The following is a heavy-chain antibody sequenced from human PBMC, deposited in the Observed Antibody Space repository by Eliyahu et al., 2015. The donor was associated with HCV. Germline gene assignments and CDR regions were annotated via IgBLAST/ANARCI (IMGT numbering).Heavy chain of an antibody. J-gene: IGHJ5*02. Sequence: QVQLQESGPGLVKPSETLSLTCXXSGSXRSXYWSWXRQSPGKGRXWIGYIFYTGNSNXNPSLNSRVSISLDTSKNQFSLRLTSVTAADTAVYYCARDLGGASAGIGHGWFDPWGQGIQVTVSS. CDR2: IFYTGNS. D-gene: IGHD6-13*01. V-gene: IGHV4-59*01. CDR1: GSXRSXY. CDR3: ARDLGGASAGIGHGWFDP.